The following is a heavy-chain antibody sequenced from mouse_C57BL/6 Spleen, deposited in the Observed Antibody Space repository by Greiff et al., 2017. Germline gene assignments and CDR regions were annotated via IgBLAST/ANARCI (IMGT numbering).Heavy chain of an antibody. CDR2: IYPGDGDT. D-gene: IGHD2-4*01. J-gene: IGHJ4*01. Sequence: QVQLQQSGAELVKPGASVKISCKASGYAFSSYWMNWVKQRPGKGLEWIGQIYPGDGDTNYNGKFKGKATLTADKSSSTAYMQLSSLTSEDSAVYFCARGKDDYDEGYYAMDYWGQGTSVTVSS. V-gene: IGHV1-80*01. CDR1: GYAFSSYW. CDR3: ARGKDDYDEGYYAMDY.